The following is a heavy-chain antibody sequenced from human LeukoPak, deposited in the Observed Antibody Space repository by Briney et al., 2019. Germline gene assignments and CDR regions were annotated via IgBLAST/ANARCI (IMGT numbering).Heavy chain of an antibody. CDR1: GFTFSSYA. V-gene: IGHV3-23*01. CDR2: ISGSGGST. CDR3: ARVPYCSGGSCKYYFDY. Sequence: GGSLRLSCAASGFTFSSYAMSWVRQAPGKGLEWVSAISGSGGSTYYADSVKGRFTISRDTSKNTLYLQMNSLRAEVTAVYYCARVPYCSGGSCKYYFDYWGQGTLVTVSS. D-gene: IGHD2-15*01. J-gene: IGHJ4*02.